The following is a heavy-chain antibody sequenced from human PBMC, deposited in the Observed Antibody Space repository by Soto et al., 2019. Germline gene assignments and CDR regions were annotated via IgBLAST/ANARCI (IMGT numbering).Heavy chain of an antibody. Sequence: GGSLRLSCTASGFTFRDYAMSWVRQAPGKGLEWVGFIRSKAYGGTTDYAASVKARFTISRDDSKSIAYLQMNSLKTEDTAVYYCIRGATHYYYYGMDVWGQGTTVTVSS. CDR3: IRGATHYYYYGMDV. J-gene: IGHJ6*02. D-gene: IGHD5-12*01. CDR2: IRSKAYGGTT. CDR1: GFTFRDYA. V-gene: IGHV3-49*04.